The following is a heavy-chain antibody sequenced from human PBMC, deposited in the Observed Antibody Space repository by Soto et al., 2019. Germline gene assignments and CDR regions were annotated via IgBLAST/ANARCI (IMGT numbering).Heavy chain of an antibody. CDR1: GLTFTNAW. Sequence: GGSLRLSCAASGLTFTNAWMSWVRQAPGKGLEWVGRIKSKTDGEATDYAAPVKGRFTISRDDSKNTMYLQMNSLQIEDSAVYYCTKEGHCANGVCSYYFYGMDVWGQGTTVTVS. CDR3: TKEGHCANGVCSYYFYGMDV. J-gene: IGHJ6*02. CDR2: IKSKTDGEAT. V-gene: IGHV3-15*01. D-gene: IGHD2-8*01.